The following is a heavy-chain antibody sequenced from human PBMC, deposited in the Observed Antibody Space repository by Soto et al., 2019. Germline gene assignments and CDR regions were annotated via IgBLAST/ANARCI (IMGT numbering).Heavy chain of an antibody. D-gene: IGHD2-2*01. CDR3: ATGYCSSTSCFGAFDI. Sequence: ASVKVSCKSSGYTFTGYYIRWVRQAPGQGLEWMGWINPNSGGTNYAQKFQGRVTMTRDTSISTAYMELSRLRSDDTAVYYCATGYCSSTSCFGAFDIWGQGTMVTVSS. J-gene: IGHJ3*02. V-gene: IGHV1-2*02. CDR2: INPNSGGT. CDR1: GYTFTGYY.